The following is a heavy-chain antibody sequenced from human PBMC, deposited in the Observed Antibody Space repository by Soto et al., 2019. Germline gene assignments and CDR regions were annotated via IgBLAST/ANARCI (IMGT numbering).Heavy chain of an antibody. CDR1: GFTFSPYW. CDR3: AGGSGWISDT. V-gene: IGHV3-7*05. J-gene: IGHJ5*02. CDR2: IRDDGGDE. Sequence: EVQLVESGGGLVQPGGSLRLSCAASGFTFSPYWMSWVRQAPGKGLEWVAIIRDDGGDELYLEAVRGRFTISRDNAQKSLYLAMDSLRVEDTAVYYCAGGSGWISDTWGQGTRVTVSS. D-gene: IGHD6-19*01.